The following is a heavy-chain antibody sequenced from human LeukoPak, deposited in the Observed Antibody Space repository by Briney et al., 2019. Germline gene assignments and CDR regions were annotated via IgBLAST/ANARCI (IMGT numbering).Heavy chain of an antibody. Sequence: PSETLSLTCIVSGGSISSYNWNWIRQPPGKGLEWIGYMYNSGSTNNNPSLKSRVTISVDKSKNQFSLKLSSVTAADTAVYYCARVHYYGSGSLPLWGQGTLVTVSS. D-gene: IGHD3-10*01. CDR3: ARVHYYGSGSLPL. CDR1: GGSISSYN. CDR2: MYNSGST. J-gene: IGHJ4*02. V-gene: IGHV4-59*01.